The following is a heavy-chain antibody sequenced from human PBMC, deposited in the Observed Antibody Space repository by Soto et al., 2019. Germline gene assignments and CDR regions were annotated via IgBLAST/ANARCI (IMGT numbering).Heavy chain of an antibody. D-gene: IGHD2-8*01. CDR1: GFTVSSNY. CDR3: ARDRRGLEQWTHYWHLDL. J-gene: IGHJ2*01. Sequence: GGSLRLSCAASGFTVSSNYMSWVRQAPGKGLERVSVIYSGGNTYYADSVKGRFTISRDNSRNTLYLQMNSLRAEDTAVYYCARDRRGLEQWTHYWHLDLWGRGTPVTVSS. V-gene: IGHV3-66*01. CDR2: IYSGGNT.